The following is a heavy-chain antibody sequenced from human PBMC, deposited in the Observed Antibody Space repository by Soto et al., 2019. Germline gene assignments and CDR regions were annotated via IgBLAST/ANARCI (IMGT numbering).Heavy chain of an antibody. V-gene: IGHV3-74*01. Sequence: GGSLRLSCAASGFPFSSYWMHWVRQAPGEGLVWVSRINNDGTSTIYADSVKGRFTISRDNAKNTVFLEINGLRADDTAVYYCAKSISGAFDCWGQGTLVTVSS. D-gene: IGHD1-26*01. CDR2: INNDGTST. CDR3: AKSISGAFDC. J-gene: IGHJ4*02. CDR1: GFPFSSYW.